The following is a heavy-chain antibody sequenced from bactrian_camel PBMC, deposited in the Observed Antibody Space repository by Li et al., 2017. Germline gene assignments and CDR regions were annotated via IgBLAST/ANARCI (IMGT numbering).Heavy chain of an antibody. D-gene: IGHD2*01. V-gene: IGHV3S53*01. CDR2: ITSVGLT. CDR3: AAGVGTVVAAHIRLRASFYNH. Sequence: HVQLVESGGGSVQAGGSLRLSCAASGYTASGRYMAWFRQAPGKEREGVAFITSVGLTTYVDSVKGRFTISKDNAENILYLQMNNLKPEDTGMYFCAAGVGTVVAAHIRLRASFYNHWGQGTQVTVS. CDR1: GYTASGRY. J-gene: IGHJ4*01.